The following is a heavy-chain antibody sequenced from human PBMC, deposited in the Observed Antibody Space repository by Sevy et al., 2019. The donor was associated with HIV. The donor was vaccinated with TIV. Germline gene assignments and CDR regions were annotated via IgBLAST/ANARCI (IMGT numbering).Heavy chain of an antibody. J-gene: IGHJ4*02. Sequence: GGSLRLSCAGSGFAFSNYWMHWVRQTPGKGLVWVSRVNSDGSSTTYADSVKGRFTVSRDNAKNTMSLQMSSLTAEDTALYYCVAANRWEDHWGQGTLVTVSS. V-gene: IGHV3-74*01. CDR3: VAANRWEDH. CDR2: VNSDGSST. CDR1: GFAFSNYW. D-gene: IGHD1-26*01.